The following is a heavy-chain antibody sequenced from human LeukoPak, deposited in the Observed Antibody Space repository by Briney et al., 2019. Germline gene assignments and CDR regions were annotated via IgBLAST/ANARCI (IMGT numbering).Heavy chain of an antibody. J-gene: IGHJ4*02. CDR2: ISSSSSTI. D-gene: IGHD1-26*01. CDR1: GFTFSSYS. Sequence: GGSLRLSCAASGFTFSSYSMNWVRQAPGKGLAWVSYISSSSSTIYYADSVKGRFTISRDNAKNSLYLQMNSLRAEDTAVYYCARIYSGSYYPSIFDYWGQGTLVTVSS. CDR3: ARIYSGSYYPSIFDY. V-gene: IGHV3-48*01.